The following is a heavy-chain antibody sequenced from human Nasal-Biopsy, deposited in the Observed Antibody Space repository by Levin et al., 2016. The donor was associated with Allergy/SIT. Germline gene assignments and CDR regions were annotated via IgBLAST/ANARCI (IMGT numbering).Heavy chain of an antibody. D-gene: IGHD3-22*01. CDR3: ARDLGGHYYAGALDI. CDR2: IYIGGET. J-gene: IGHJ3*02. CDR1: GFSVSGSY. Sequence: GESLKISCAASGFSVSGSYMTWVRRAPGKGLEWLSVIYIGGETYYADSVRGRFTVSRDTSKNAMYLRVDSLRAEDTATYNCARDLGGHYYAGALDIWGQGTMVTVSS. V-gene: IGHV3-53*01.